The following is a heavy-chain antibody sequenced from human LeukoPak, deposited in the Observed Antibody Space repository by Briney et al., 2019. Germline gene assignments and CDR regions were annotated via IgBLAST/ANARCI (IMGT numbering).Heavy chain of an antibody. CDR2: ISWDGGST. CDR1: GFTFDDYA. CDR3: AKDGHHYYDYVWGSYRLVDHDYYMDV. J-gene: IGHJ6*03. Sequence: PGGSLRLSCAASGFTFDDYAMHWVRQAPGKGLEWVSLISWDGGSTYYADSVKGRFTISRDNSKNSLYLQMNSLRAEDTALYYCAKDGHHYYDYVWGSYRLVDHDYYMDVWGKGTTVTVSS. V-gene: IGHV3-43D*03. D-gene: IGHD3-16*02.